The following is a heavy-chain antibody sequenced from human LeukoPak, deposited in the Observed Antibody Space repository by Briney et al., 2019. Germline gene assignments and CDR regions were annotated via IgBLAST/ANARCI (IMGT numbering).Heavy chain of an antibody. D-gene: IGHD1-26*01. V-gene: IGHV3-30-3*01. CDR3: AIRGRASDDAFDI. J-gene: IGHJ3*02. CDR2: ISYDGSNK. CDR1: GFTFSSYA. Sequence: GRSLRLSCAASGFTFSSYAMHWVRQAPGKGLEWVAVISYDGSNKYYADSVKGRFTISRDNSKNTLYLQMNSLRAEDTAVYYCAIRGRASDDAFDIWGQGTMVTVSS.